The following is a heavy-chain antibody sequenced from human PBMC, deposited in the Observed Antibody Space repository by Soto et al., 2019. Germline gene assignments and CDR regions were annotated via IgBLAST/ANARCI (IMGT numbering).Heavy chain of an antibody. Sequence: PVGSLRLSCAASGFTFSNAWMSWVRQAPGKGLEWVGRIKSKTDGGTTDYAAPVKGRFTISRDDSKNTLYLQMNSLKTEDTAVYYCTTEVRIVGATTSGYFDYWGQGTLVTVSS. V-gene: IGHV3-15*01. CDR1: GFTFSNAW. CDR2: IKSKTDGGTT. CDR3: TTEVRIVGATTSGYFDY. J-gene: IGHJ4*02. D-gene: IGHD1-26*01.